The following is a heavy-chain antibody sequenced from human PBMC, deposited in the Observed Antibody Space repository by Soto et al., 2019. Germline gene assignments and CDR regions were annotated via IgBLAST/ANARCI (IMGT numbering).Heavy chain of an antibody. CDR3: AHRQRTVYFDY. V-gene: IGHV2-5*02. Sequence: QITLKESGPTLVKPTQTLTLTCTFSGFSLSTSGVGMGWIRQPPGKALEWLALLYWDDDKRYSPSLKSRLTITKDTSKNQVVLTMTNMDPVDTATYYCAHRQRTVYFDYWGQGTLVTVSS. CDR2: LYWDDDK. J-gene: IGHJ4*02. CDR1: GFSLSTSGVG. D-gene: IGHD4-17*01.